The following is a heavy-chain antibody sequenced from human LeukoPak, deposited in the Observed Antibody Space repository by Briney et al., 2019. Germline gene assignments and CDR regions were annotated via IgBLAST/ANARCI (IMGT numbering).Heavy chain of an antibody. J-gene: IGHJ4*02. CDR3: ATNARLHGELSLFDY. Sequence: AGSLRLSCAASGFTFKNYPMTWHPQAPGKGLEWVAYVSGSGDTTYFSDHGNGRFSNSTANSKTHLYLPMKSLRAADTDLYYCATNARLHGELSLFDYWGQGSLVTVSS. CDR2: VSGSGDTT. D-gene: IGHD2-15*01. CDR1: GFTFKNYP. V-gene: IGHV3-23*01.